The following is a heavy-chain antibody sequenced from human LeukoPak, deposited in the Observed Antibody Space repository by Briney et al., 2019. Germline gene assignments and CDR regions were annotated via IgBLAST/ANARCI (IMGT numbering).Heavy chain of an antibody. CDR3: AKAYYGDYGYEASDI. CDR1: GFTFSSYL. V-gene: IGHV3-74*01. Sequence: PGGSLRLSCAASGFTFSSYLMLWVRQAPGKGLVWVSRINSDGSITTYADSVKGRFTISRDNAKNTLYLQMNSLRAEDTAVYYCAKAYYGDYGYEASDIWGQGTMVTVSS. D-gene: IGHD4-17*01. CDR2: INSDGSIT. J-gene: IGHJ3*02.